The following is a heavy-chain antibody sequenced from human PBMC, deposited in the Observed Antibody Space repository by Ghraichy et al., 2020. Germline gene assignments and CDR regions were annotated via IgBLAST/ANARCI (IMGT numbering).Heavy chain of an antibody. CDR2: IYSGGST. Sequence: GGSLRLSCAASGFTVSSNYMSWVRQAPGKGLEWVSVIYSGGSTYYADSVKGRFTISRDNSKNTLYLQMNSLRAEDTAVYYCARDSGYCSGGSCYYYGMDVWGQGTTVTVSS. J-gene: IGHJ6*02. CDR3: ARDSGYCSGGSCYYYGMDV. CDR1: GFTVSSNY. D-gene: IGHD2-15*01. V-gene: IGHV3-53*01.